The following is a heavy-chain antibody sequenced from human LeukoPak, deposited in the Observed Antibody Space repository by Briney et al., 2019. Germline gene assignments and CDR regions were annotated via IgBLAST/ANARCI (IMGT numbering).Heavy chain of an antibody. D-gene: IGHD3-10*01. CDR2: VSYDGSNK. CDR3: SREMGSVYFDY. CDR1: GLMLSING. J-gene: IGHJ4*02. V-gene: IGHV3-33*01. Sequence: PGGSLRLSCTASGLMLSINGRRWLRQTPGKGLEWVALVSYDGSNKDYADSVKGRFTVSRDNSKNTVYLQINSLRAEDTAVYYCSREMGSVYFDYWGQGTLVTVSS.